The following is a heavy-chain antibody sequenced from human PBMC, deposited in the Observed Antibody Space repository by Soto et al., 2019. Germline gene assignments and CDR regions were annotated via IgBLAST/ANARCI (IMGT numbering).Heavy chain of an antibody. V-gene: IGHV3-23*01. CDR3: AKQRADYGSGADTFYFDS. Sequence: EVQLLESGGGLVQPGWSLRLSCTVSGVTFSNYAMNWVRQAPGKGLEWVSSLSGSGGTTYYADSVKGRFIISRDNSKNTLYLLMNSLRAEDTALYYCAKQRADYGSGADTFYFDSWGQGALVTVSS. D-gene: IGHD3-10*01. CDR2: LSGSGGTT. CDR1: GVTFSNYA. J-gene: IGHJ4*02.